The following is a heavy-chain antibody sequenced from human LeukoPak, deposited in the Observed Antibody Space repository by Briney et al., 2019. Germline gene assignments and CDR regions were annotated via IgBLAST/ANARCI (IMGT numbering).Heavy chain of an antibody. CDR3: ARGVYSGSYYVDY. CDR1: RFGLGQYV. V-gene: IGHV3-48*03. Sequence: GGCLSLSRAASRFGLGQYVMNWVRQAPGRGVEWIAYISVRAGTIYYGDSAEGRFIISRDDAKNSLYLQMNSLRAEDTAVYYCARGVYSGSYYVDYWGQGTLVTVSS. CDR2: ISVRAGTI. D-gene: IGHD1-26*01. J-gene: IGHJ4*02.